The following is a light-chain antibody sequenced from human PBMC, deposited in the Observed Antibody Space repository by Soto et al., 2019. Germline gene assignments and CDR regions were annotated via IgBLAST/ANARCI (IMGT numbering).Light chain of an antibody. CDR2: EVS. CDR1: SSDVGGYNY. Sequence: QYALTQPASVSGSPGQSITISCTGTSSDVGGYNYVSWYQEHPGKAPKLMIYEVSNRPSGVSNRFSGSKSGNTASLTISGLQAEDEADYYCSSYTSSNTLVFGTGTKVTVL. CDR3: SSYTSSNTLV. J-gene: IGLJ1*01. V-gene: IGLV2-14*01.